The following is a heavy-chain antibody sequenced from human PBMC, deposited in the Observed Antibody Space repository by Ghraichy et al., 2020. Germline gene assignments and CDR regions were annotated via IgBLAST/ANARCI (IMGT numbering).Heavy chain of an antibody. Sequence: GALRLSCAGSGFIFNKAWMTWVRQGPGKGLEWVGRIKSRSDGGTTDYAAPVKGRFTITRDDSKNTVYLQMNSLKTEDTAVYYCARAVRKNYYLLYTVDVWGQGTTVTVSS. D-gene: IGHD1-26*01. CDR2: IKSRSDGGTT. J-gene: IGHJ6*02. CDR1: GFIFNKAW. V-gene: IGHV3-15*01. CDR3: ARAVRKNYYLLYTVDV.